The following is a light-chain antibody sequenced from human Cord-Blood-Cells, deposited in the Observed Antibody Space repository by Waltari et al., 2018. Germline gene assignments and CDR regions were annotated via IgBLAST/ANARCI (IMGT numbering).Light chain of an antibody. CDR3: AAWDDSLSGVV. J-gene: IGLJ2*01. V-gene: IGLV1-47*01. CDR1: SSNIGSNY. CDR2: RNN. Sequence: QSVLTQPPSASGTPGQRVTISCSGSSSNIGSNYVYWYQQLPGTAPKLRIYRNNQRPSGVPDRFSGSKSGTSASLAISGLRSEDEAEYYCAAWDDSLSGVVFGGGTKLTVL.